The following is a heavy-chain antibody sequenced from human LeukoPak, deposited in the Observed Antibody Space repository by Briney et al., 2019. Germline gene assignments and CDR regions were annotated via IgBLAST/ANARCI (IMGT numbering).Heavy chain of an antibody. CDR3: AREARVGGALQY. CDR1: GFTFSNYN. CDR2: INTDGTFI. Sequence: GGSLRLSCAASGFTFSNYNMNWVRQAPGKGLEWVSRINTDGTFIRHADSVQGRFTISRDAAKNTLFLQMNSLRAEDTAVYYCAREARVGGALQYWGQGVLVTVSA. J-gene: IGHJ4*02. V-gene: IGHV3-74*01. D-gene: IGHD1-26*01.